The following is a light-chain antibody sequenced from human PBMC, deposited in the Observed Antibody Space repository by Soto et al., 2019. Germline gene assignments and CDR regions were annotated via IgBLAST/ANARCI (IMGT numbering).Light chain of an antibody. CDR3: QQYGSSPPYT. J-gene: IGKJ2*01. CDR2: GAS. Sequence: PGTLSLSPGERATLSCRASQSVSSSYLAWYQQKPGQAPRLLIYGASSRATGIPDRFSGSGSGTDFTLTISRLEPEDFAVYYCQQYGSSPPYTFGQGTKLEIK. CDR1: QSVSSSY. V-gene: IGKV3-20*01.